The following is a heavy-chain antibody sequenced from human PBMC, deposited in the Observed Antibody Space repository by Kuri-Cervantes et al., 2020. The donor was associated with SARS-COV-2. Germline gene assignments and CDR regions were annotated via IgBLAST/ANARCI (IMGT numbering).Heavy chain of an antibody. CDR1: GGSFSGYY. V-gene: IGHV4-34*01. D-gene: IGHD3-3*01. J-gene: IGHJ4*02. CDR2: INHSGST. CDR3: ASVARLEF. Sequence: ESLKISCAVYGGSFSGYYWSWIRQPPGKGLEWIGEINHSGSTNYNPSLKSRVTISVDTSKNQFSLKLSSVTAADTAVYYCASVARLEFWGQGTLVTVSS.